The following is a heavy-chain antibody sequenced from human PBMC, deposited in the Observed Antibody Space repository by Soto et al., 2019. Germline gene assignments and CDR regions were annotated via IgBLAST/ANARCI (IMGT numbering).Heavy chain of an antibody. CDR2: ISGSGGST. V-gene: IGHV3-23*01. CDR1: GFTFSSYA. CDR3: AKDQEVAYCGGDCYHDY. D-gene: IGHD2-21*02. Sequence: GGSLRLSCAASGFTFSSYAMSWVRQAPGKGLEWVSAISGSGGSTYYADSVKGRFTISRDNSKNTLYLQMNSLRAEDTAVYYCAKDQEVAYCGGDCYHDYWGQGTLVTVSS. J-gene: IGHJ4*02.